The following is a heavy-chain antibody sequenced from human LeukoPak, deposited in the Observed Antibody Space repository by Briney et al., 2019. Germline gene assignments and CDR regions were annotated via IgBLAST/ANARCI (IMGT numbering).Heavy chain of an antibody. CDR3: AREREERGAWYERLHFDC. CDR2: INHSGSP. Sequence: AETLSLTCAVYGGSFSNYYWAWIRHSPGKGLEWIGQINHSGSPNYNPSVKSRVTISIETAKNQLSLNVSSVTAADTAVYLCAREREERGAWYERLHFDCWGQAALVTASS. CDR1: GGSFSNYY. J-gene: IGHJ4*02. D-gene: IGHD2-15*01. V-gene: IGHV4-34*01.